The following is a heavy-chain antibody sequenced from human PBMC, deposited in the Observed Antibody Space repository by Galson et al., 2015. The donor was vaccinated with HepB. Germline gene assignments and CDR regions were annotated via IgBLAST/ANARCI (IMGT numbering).Heavy chain of an antibody. CDR3: ARAPGYCSGGSCYSEGGPDY. CDR1: GYTFTGYY. D-gene: IGHD2-15*01. CDR2: INPNSGGT. J-gene: IGHJ4*02. Sequence: SVKVSCKASGYTFTGYYMHWVRQAPGQGLEWMGRINPNSGGTNYAQKFQGRVTMTRDTSISTAYMELSRPRSGDTAVYYCARAPGYCSGGSCYSEGGPDYWGQGTLVTVSS. V-gene: IGHV1-2*06.